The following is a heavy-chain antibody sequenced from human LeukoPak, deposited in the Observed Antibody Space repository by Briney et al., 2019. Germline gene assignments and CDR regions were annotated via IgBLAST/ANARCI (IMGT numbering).Heavy chain of an antibody. CDR2: IGADNANT. D-gene: IGHD1-26*01. J-gene: IGHJ4*02. CDR1: GYPFTGNG. Sequence: ASVKVSCKASGYPFTGNGISWVRQAPGQGLEWMGWIGADNANTKYAQKLQGRVTMTADTSTTTVYMELRSLRSDDTAVYYCARDVVGASCGFDYWGQGTLVTVSS. V-gene: IGHV1-18*01. CDR3: ARDVVGASCGFDY.